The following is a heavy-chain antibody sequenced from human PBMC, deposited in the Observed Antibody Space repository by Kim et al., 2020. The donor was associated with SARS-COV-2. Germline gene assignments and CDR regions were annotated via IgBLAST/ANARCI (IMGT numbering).Heavy chain of an antibody. CDR1: GYTFTSYA. Sequence: ASVKVSCKASGYTFTSYAISWVRQAPGQGLEWMGWISAYEGHANYAEKVQGRVTMTTDTSTSTAYMELRSLRSDDTAVYYCARDWTYDDNTDTFEIWGQGTMVTVSS. J-gene: IGHJ3*02. V-gene: IGHV1-18*01. CDR2: ISAYEGHA. CDR3: ARDWTYDDNTDTFEI. D-gene: IGHD3-22*01.